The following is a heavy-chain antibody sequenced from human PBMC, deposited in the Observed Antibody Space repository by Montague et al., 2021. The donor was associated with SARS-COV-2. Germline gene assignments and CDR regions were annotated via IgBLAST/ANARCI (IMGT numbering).Heavy chain of an antibody. CDR3: AKGDVPYDYGDYFDY. V-gene: IGHV3-23*01. Sequence: SLRLSCAASGFTFNSYAMSWVRQAPGKGLEWVSAIRGSGGSTYYADSVKGRFTISRDNSKNTLYLQMHSLRAEDTALYYCAKGDVPYDYGDYFDYWGQGTLVTVCS. J-gene: IGHJ4*02. D-gene: IGHD4-17*01. CDR2: IRGSGGST. CDR1: GFTFNSYA.